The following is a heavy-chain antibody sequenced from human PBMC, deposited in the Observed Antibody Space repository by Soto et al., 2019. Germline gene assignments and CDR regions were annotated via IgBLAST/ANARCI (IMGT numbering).Heavy chain of an antibody. CDR1: GVSMSSHY. D-gene: IGHD3-16*01. Sequence: PSETLSLTCTVSGVSMSSHYWTWLRQPPGKGLEWIGYISYSGSTYYNPSLKTRVTISADTSRNQLSLKLSSVIAADTAVYYCARADPDASVGYWGQGTLVTVSS. J-gene: IGHJ4*02. V-gene: IGHV4-59*11. CDR2: ISYSGST. CDR3: ARADPDASVGY.